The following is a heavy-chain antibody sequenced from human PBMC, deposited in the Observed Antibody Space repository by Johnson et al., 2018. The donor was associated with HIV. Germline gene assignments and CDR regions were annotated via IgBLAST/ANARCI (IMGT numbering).Heavy chain of an antibody. CDR3: ARDSVGSPSAFDI. Sequence: VQLVESGGGVVQPGRSLRLSCAASGFTFSSYAVHWVRQAPGKGLEWVAVISYDGSNKYYADSVKGRFTISRDNAKNSLYLQMNSLRAEDTAVYYCARDSVGSPSAFDIWGQGTMVTVSS. V-gene: IGHV3-30-3*01. CDR1: GFTFSSYA. J-gene: IGHJ3*02. CDR2: ISYDGSNK. D-gene: IGHD3-10*01.